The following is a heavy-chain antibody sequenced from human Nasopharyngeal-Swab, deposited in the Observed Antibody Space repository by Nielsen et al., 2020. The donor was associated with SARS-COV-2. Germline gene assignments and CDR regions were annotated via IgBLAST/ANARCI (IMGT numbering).Heavy chain of an antibody. V-gene: IGHV3-23*01. Sequence: GGSLRLSCAASGFTFSSYAMSWVRQAPGKGLEWVSAISGSGGSTYYADSVKGRFTISRDNSKNTLYLQMSSLKTEDTAVYYCTTDPYYDILTGYYTYWGQGTLVTVSS. J-gene: IGHJ4*02. CDR1: GFTFSSYA. CDR2: ISGSGGST. D-gene: IGHD3-9*01. CDR3: TTDPYYDILTGYYTY.